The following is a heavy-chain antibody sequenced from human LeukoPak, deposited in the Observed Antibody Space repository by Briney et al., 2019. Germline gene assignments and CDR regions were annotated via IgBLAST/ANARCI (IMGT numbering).Heavy chain of an antibody. CDR2: IKGDGSKT. Sequence: PGGSLRLSCTASGFTFNNYWMSWVRQTPGKGLEWVADIKGDGSKTYSVDSVKGRFTISRDNTKNSLYLQMNSLRAEDTAVYYCARGRDSSSSYPGYWGQGTLVTVSS. CDR1: GFTFNNYW. J-gene: IGHJ4*02. V-gene: IGHV3-7*04. D-gene: IGHD6-6*01. CDR3: ARGRDSSSSYPGY.